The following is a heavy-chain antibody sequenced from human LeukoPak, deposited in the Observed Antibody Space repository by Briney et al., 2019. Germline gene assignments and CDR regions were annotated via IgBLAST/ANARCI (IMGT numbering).Heavy chain of an antibody. CDR1: GGSFSGYY. D-gene: IGHD6-6*01. V-gene: IGHV4-34*01. CDR3: ARGAYSSSEHYYYGMDV. J-gene: IGHJ6*02. CDR2: INHSGST. Sequence: SETLSLTCAVYGGSFSGYYWSWIRQPPGKGLEWIGEINHSGSTNYNPSLKSRVTISVDTSKNQFSLKLSSVTAADTAVYYRARGAYSSSEHYYYGMDVWGQGTTVTVSS.